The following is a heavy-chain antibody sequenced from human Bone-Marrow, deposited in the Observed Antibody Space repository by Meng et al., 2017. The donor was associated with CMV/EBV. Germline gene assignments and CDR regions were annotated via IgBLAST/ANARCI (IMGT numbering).Heavy chain of an antibody. CDR1: GGTFSRYA. Sequence: AGGTFSRYAIGWVRQAPGQGLEWVGGIIPSFGTAKYAQKFRGGVKITTDESTSTAYMELSSLRSENTAVYYCARERGDYYGNEFEPWGQGTLVTVSS. D-gene: IGHD3-10*01. V-gene: IGHV1-69*05. CDR3: ARERGDYYGNEFEP. CDR2: IIPSFGTA. J-gene: IGHJ5*02.